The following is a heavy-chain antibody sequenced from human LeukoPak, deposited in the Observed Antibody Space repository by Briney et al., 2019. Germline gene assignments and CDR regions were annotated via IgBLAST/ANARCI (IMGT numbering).Heavy chain of an antibody. Sequence: QPGGSLRLSCAASGFTFSSYSMNWVRRAPGKGLEWVSYISSSSSTIYYADSVKGRFTISRDNAKNSLYLQMNSLRPEDTAVYYCAKDRGSSGSYYTFDYWGRGTLVTVSS. CDR2: ISSSSSTI. D-gene: IGHD3-10*01. CDR3: AKDRGSSGSYYTFDY. J-gene: IGHJ4*02. V-gene: IGHV3-48*04. CDR1: GFTFSSYS.